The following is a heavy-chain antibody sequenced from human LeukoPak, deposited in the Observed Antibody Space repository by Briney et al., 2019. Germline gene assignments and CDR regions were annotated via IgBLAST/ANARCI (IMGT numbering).Heavy chain of an antibody. CDR1: GHTFTSYG. J-gene: IGHJ6*02. Sequence: ASVKVSCKASGHTFTSYGISWVRQAPGQGLEWKGWISAYNGNTNYAQKLQGRVTMTTDTSTSTAYMELRSLRSDDTAVYYCARDLHSSGWSNYYGMDVWGQGTTVTVSS. D-gene: IGHD6-19*01. V-gene: IGHV1-18*01. CDR2: ISAYNGNT. CDR3: ARDLHSSGWSNYYGMDV.